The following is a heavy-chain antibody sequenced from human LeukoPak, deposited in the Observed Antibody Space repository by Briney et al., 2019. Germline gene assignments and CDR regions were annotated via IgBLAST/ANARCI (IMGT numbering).Heavy chain of an antibody. CDR1: GFTFSSYA. D-gene: IGHD4-11*01. V-gene: IGHV3-30-3*01. J-gene: IGHJ4*02. CDR3: AREAMTTQAFDY. Sequence: GRSLRLSCAASGFTFSSYAMHWVRQAPGKGLEWVAVISYDGSNKYYADSVKGRFTISRDNSKNTLYLQMNSLRAEDTAVYYCAREAMTTQAFDYWGQGTLVTVSS. CDR2: ISYDGSNK.